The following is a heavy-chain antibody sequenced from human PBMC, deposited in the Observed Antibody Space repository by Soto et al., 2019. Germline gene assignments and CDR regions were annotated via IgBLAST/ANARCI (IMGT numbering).Heavy chain of an antibody. CDR2: IYYSGST. Sequence: QLQLQESGPGLVKPSETLSLICIVSGGSISTSNYNWGWIRQPPGKGLEWIGSIYYSGSTYYNPSLKSRVTISVDTSKGLFSLRLSSVTAADTAVYYCARLYRYYSGGSFYSRGAREFDSWGQGTLVTVSS. J-gene: IGHJ4*02. D-gene: IGHD2-15*01. CDR3: ARLYRYYSGGSFYSRGAREFDS. V-gene: IGHV4-39*01. CDR1: GGSISTSNYN.